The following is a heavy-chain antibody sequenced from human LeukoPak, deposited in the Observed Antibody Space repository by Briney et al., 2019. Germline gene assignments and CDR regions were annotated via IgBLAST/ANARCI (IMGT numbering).Heavy chain of an antibody. CDR3: AKDIDSYGYSGVDY. V-gene: IGHV3-7*03. Sequence: GGSLRLSCAASGFTFSSYSMNWVRQAPGKGLEWVANIKEDGTRKNYMDSVKGRFTISRDNAKNSLYLQMNSLRAEDTALYYCAKDIDSYGYSGVDYWGQGTLVTVSS. CDR2: IKEDGTRK. J-gene: IGHJ4*02. CDR1: GFTFSSYS. D-gene: IGHD5-18*01.